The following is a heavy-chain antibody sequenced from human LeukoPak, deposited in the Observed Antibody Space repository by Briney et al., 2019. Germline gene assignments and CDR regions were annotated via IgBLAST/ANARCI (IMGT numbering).Heavy chain of an antibody. CDR2: ISSGSSTI. J-gene: IGHJ4*02. Sequence: GGSLRLSCAASGFTFSSYSMNWVRQAPGKGLEWVSYISSGSSTIYYADSVKGRFTISRDNAKNSLYLQMNSLRDEDTAVYYCARDFSYYDFWSGYSLGKGNFDYWGQGTLVTVSS. D-gene: IGHD3-3*01. CDR3: ARDFSYYDFWSGYSLGKGNFDY. CDR1: GFTFSSYS. V-gene: IGHV3-48*02.